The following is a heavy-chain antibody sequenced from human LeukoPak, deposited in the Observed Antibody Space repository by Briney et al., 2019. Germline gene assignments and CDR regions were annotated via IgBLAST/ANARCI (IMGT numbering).Heavy chain of an antibody. CDR3: ARAAYDSNGYTANHDY. V-gene: IGHV3-23*01. D-gene: IGHD3-22*01. CDR2: IGSSGANT. J-gene: IGHJ4*02. Sequence: GGSLRLSCAASGFTFSNSAMSWVRQATGKGLEWVPAIGSSGANTYYGDSVKGRFTISRDNSKNTLYLQMNNVRAEDTAVYYCARAAYDSNGYTANHDYWGQGTLVTVSS. CDR1: GFTFSNSA.